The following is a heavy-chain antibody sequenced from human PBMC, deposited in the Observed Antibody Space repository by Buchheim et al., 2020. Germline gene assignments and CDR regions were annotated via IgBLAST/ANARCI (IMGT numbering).Heavy chain of an antibody. CDR2: IYYSGST. CDR1: GGSISSYY. V-gene: IGHV4-59*01. CDR3: ARDSDGEGSHRIMDV. D-gene: IGHD3-10*01. Sequence: QVQLQESGPGPVKPSETLSLTCTVSGGSISSYYWSWIRQPPGKGLEWIGYIYYSGSTNYNPSLKSRVTISVDTSKNQFSLKLSSVTAADTAVYYCARDSDGEGSHRIMDVWGQGTT. J-gene: IGHJ6*02.